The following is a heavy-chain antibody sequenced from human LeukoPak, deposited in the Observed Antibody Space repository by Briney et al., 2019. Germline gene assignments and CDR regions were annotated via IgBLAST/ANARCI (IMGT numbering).Heavy chain of an antibody. D-gene: IGHD3-16*02. CDR3: ARDSYRASRRPPFDY. CDR1: GYTFTSYG. V-gene: IGHV1-18*01. J-gene: IGHJ4*02. Sequence: ASVKVSCKASGYTFTSYGISWVRQAPGQGLEWMGWISAYNGNTNYAQKLQGRVTMTTDTSTSTAYMELRSLRSDDTAVYYCARDSYRASRRPPFDYWGQGTLVTVSS. CDR2: ISAYNGNT.